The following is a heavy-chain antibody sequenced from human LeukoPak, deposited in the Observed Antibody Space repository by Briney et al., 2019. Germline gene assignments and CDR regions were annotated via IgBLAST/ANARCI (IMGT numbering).Heavy chain of an antibody. J-gene: IGHJ4*02. Sequence: GASVKVSCKASGYTFTSYDINWVRQATGQGLEWMGWMNPSSGNTGYAQKFQGRVTMTRNTSISTAYMELSSLRSEDTAVYYCARAPSISGTTPPGYWGQGTLVTVSS. CDR3: ARAPSISGTTPPGY. V-gene: IGHV1-8*01. CDR1: GYTFTSYD. D-gene: IGHD1-7*01. CDR2: MNPSSGNT.